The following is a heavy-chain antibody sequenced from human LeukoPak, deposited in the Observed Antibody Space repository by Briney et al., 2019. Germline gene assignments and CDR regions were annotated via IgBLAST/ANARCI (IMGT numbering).Heavy chain of an antibody. CDR1: GGSIRSYY. CDR3: AREYSSSHSTYNWFDP. D-gene: IGHD6-13*01. Sequence: SETLSLTCTVSGGSIRSYYWSWIRQPPGKGLEWLGYIYYSGSTNYNPSLKSRVTISVDTSKNQFSLKLSSVTAADTAVYYCAREYSSSHSTYNWFDPWGQGTLVTVSS. CDR2: IYYSGST. V-gene: IGHV4-59*01. J-gene: IGHJ5*02.